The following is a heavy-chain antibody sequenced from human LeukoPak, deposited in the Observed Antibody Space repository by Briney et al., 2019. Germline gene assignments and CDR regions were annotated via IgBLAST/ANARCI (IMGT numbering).Heavy chain of an antibody. CDR2: MNPASGNT. CDR1: GYTFTSYD. J-gene: IGHJ3*02. CDR3: ARVPREIASI. Sequence: ASVKVSXKASGYTFTSYDINWVRQATGQGLEWMGYMNPASGNTGYAQKFQGRVTMTTDTSISTAYMELSSLRSEDTAVYYCARVPREIASIWGQRTMVTVSS. D-gene: IGHD3-16*02. V-gene: IGHV1-8*01.